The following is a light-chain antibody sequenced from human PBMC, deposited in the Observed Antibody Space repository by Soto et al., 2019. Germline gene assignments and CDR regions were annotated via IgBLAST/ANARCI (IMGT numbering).Light chain of an antibody. CDR2: GAF. CDR3: QQYKNWPPLT. J-gene: IGKJ4*01. CDR1: QSVSYN. V-gene: IGKV3-15*01. Sequence: EIVMTQSPATLSVSPGETATLSCRASQSVSYNLAWYQQKPGQGPRLLIYGAFTRATGIPARFSGSGSGTEFTLTLSSLQSEDFAVYYCQQYKNWPPLTFGGGTKVAIK.